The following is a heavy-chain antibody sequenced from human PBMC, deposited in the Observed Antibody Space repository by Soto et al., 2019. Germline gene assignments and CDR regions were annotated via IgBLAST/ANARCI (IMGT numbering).Heavy chain of an antibody. CDR2: ISTYNGDT. CDR3: AREGVATYYYYGMDV. Sequence: ASVKVSCKASGYTFTRSGISWVRQAPGQGLEWMGWISTYNGDTNYAQTFQGRVTMTTDTSTSTVHMEVRSLRSDDTAVYYCAREGVATYYYYGMDVRGQGTPVTVSS. D-gene: IGHD5-12*01. V-gene: IGHV1-18*01. CDR1: GYTFTRSG. J-gene: IGHJ6*02.